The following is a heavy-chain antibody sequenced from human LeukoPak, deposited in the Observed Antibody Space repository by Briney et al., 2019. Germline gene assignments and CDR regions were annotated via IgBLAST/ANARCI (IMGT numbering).Heavy chain of an antibody. CDR3: AREPYYYDSSGYYGVDY. CDR1: GFTFSSYS. V-gene: IGHV3-48*01. D-gene: IGHD3-22*01. CDR2: ISSSSTI. Sequence: GGSLRLSCAASGFTFSSYSMNWARQAPGKGLEWVSYISSSSTIYYADSVKGRFTISRDNAKNSLYLQMNSLRAEDTAVYYCAREPYYYDSSGYYGVDYWGQGTLVTVSS. J-gene: IGHJ4*02.